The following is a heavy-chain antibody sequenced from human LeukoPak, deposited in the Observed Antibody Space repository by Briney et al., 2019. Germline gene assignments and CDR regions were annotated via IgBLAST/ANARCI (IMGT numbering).Heavy chain of an antibody. CDR2: ISSSGSTI. V-gene: IGHV3-48*03. D-gene: IGHD3-22*01. Sequence: GGSLRLSCAASGFTFSSYEMNWVRQAPGKGLEWVSYISSSGSTIYYADSVKGRFTISRDNAKNSLYLQMNSLRADDTAVYYCARWEGNGYYFDYRGQGTLVTVSS. CDR3: ARWEGNGYYFDY. J-gene: IGHJ4*02. CDR1: GFTFSSYE.